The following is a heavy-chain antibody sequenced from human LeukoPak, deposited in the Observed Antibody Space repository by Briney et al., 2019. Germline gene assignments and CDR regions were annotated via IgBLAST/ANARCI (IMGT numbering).Heavy chain of an antibody. Sequence: GGSLRLSCAASGFTFSSYEMNWVRQAPGKGLEWVPYISSSGDTIYYADSVKGRFTISRDNAKNSLYLRMNSLRAEDTAVYYCARDDSYGLDYWGQGTLSPSPQ. CDR3: ARDDSYGLDY. V-gene: IGHV3-48*03. D-gene: IGHD5-18*01. CDR2: ISSSGDTI. J-gene: IGHJ4*02. CDR1: GFTFSSYE.